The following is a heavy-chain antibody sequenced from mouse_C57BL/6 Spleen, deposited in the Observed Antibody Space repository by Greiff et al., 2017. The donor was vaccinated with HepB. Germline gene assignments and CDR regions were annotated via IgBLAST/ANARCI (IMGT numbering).Heavy chain of an antibody. J-gene: IGHJ2*01. CDR2: INPGSGGT. V-gene: IGHV1-54*01. D-gene: IGHD2-2*01. CDR1: GYAFTNYL. Sequence: QVQLKESGAELVRPGTSVKVSYKASGYAFTNYLIEWVKQRPGQGLEWIGVINPGSGGTNYNEKFKGKATLTADKSSSTAYMQLSSLTSEDSAVYFCASAVTTGVFDYWGQGTTLTVSS. CDR3: ASAVTTGVFDY.